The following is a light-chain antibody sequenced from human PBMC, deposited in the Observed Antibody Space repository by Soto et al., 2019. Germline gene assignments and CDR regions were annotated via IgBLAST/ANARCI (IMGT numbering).Light chain of an antibody. Sequence: QSVLTQPPSVSAAPGQKVTISCSGSNSNIGNNYVSWYQQLPGAAPKLLIYENNKRPSEIPDRFSGSKSGTSATLGITGLQTGDEADYYCGTWDSRLSAWVFGGGTKLTVL. CDR3: GTWDSRLSAWV. J-gene: IGLJ3*02. CDR1: NSNIGNNY. V-gene: IGLV1-51*02. CDR2: ENN.